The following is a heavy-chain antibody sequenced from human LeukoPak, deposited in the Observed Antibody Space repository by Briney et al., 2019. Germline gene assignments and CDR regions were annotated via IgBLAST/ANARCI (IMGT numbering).Heavy chain of an antibody. D-gene: IGHD3-22*01. Sequence: GGSLRLSCAASGFTFSNYNMNWVRLAPGKGLEWVSSISSSTTYIYYADSVKGRFAISRDNAKNSLYLQMNSLRAEDTAVYYCAKGSVYYYDSRGMDVWGKGTTVTISS. CDR3: AKGSVYYYDSRGMDV. CDR2: ISSSTTYI. J-gene: IGHJ6*03. CDR1: GFTFSNYN. V-gene: IGHV3-21*01.